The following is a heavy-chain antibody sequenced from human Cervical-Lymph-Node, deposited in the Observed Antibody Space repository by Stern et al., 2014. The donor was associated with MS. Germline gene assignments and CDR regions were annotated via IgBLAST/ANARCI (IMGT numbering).Heavy chain of an antibody. Sequence: EVQLVESGGGLVQPGGSLRLSCAASGFTFRSFGMNWVRQAPGKGLEWVSYISSSSSTISDADSVKGRFTISRDNAKNSLYLQMNSLRAEDTAVYYCARASGGGHSDFDCWGQGTLVTVSS. CDR2: ISSSSSTI. V-gene: IGHV3-48*01. CDR1: GFTFRSFG. CDR3: ARASGGGHSDFDC. D-gene: IGHD2-8*02. J-gene: IGHJ4*02.